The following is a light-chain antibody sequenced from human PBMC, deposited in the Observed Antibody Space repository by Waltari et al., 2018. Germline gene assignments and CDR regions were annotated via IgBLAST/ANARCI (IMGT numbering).Light chain of an antibody. J-gene: IGLJ3*02. CDR3: SSYTSISTWV. CDR1: TSDVGGSNY. Sequence: QSALTQPASVSESPGQSITISCPGTTSDVGGSNYVYWYQHHPGKAPKLMIYDVSHRPSGVSDRFSGSKSGNTASLTISGLQAEDEADYFCSSYTSISTWVFGGGTKLTVL. V-gene: IGLV2-14*03. CDR2: DVS.